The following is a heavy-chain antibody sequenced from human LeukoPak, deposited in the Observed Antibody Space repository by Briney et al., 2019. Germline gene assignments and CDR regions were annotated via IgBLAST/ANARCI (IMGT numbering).Heavy chain of an antibody. J-gene: IGHJ3*02. Sequence: PGRSLRLSCAASGFALDDYAMHWVRQAPGKGLEWVSGISWNSGSIGYADSVKGRFTISRDNAKNSLYLQMNSLRAEDTALYYCAKDRSGSYFDAFDIWGQGTMVTVSS. CDR2: ISWNSGSI. CDR3: AKDRSGSYFDAFDI. V-gene: IGHV3-9*01. D-gene: IGHD1-26*01. CDR1: GFALDDYA.